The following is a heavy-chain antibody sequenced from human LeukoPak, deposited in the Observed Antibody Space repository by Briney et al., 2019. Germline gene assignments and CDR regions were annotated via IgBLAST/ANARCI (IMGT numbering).Heavy chain of an antibody. CDR2: ISGSGGST. V-gene: IGHV3-23*01. CDR3: AKGVRGITIFGVVRQYYFDF. J-gene: IGHJ4*02. CDR1: GFTFSNYC. Sequence: GGSLRLSCATSGFTFSNYCMSWVRQAPGKGLEWVSAISGSGGSTYYADSVKGRFTISRDNSKNTLYLQMNSLRAEDTAVYYCAKGVRGITIFGVVRQYYFDFWGQGTQVTVSS. D-gene: IGHD3-3*01.